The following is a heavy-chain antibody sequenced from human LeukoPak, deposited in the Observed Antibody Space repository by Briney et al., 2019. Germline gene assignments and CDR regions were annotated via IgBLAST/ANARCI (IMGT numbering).Heavy chain of an antibody. J-gene: IGHJ3*02. V-gene: IGHV1-69*13. CDR2: IIPIFGTA. D-gene: IGHD3-16*01. CDR3: ARARRGGAFDI. Sequence: SVKVSCKASGYTFTSYGISWVRQAPGQGLEWMGGIIPIFGTANYAQKFQGRVTITADESTSTAYMELSSLRSEDTAVYYCARARRGGAFDIWGQGTMVTVSS. CDR1: GYTFTSYG.